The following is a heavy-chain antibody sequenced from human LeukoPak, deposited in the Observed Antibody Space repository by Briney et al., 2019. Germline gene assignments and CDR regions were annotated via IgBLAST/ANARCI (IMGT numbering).Heavy chain of an antibody. CDR2: IDYSGNT. V-gene: IGHV4-39*07. D-gene: IGHD3-16*01. J-gene: IGHJ4*02. CDR1: GVSISSSNSY. CDR3: ARDGGSLGDY. Sequence: PSETLSLTCTVSGVSISSSNSYWGWIRQPPGKGLEWIGSIDYSGNTYYNASLKSRVTISVDTSKNQFSLKMSSVTAADTAVYYCARDGGSLGDYWGQGTLVTVSS.